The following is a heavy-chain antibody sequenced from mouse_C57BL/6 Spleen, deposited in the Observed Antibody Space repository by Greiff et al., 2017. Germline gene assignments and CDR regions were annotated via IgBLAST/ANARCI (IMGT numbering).Heavy chain of an antibody. CDR1: GYTFTDYE. CDR3: TNYYGIPFDY. J-gene: IGHJ2*01. CDR2: IDPETGGT. Sequence: VQLQQSGAELVRPGASVTLSCKASGYTFTDYEMHWVKQTPVHGLEWIGAIDPETGGTAYNQKFKGKAILTADKSSSTAYMELRSLTSEDSAVYYCTNYYGIPFDYWGQGTTLTVSS. V-gene: IGHV1-15*01. D-gene: IGHD2-1*01.